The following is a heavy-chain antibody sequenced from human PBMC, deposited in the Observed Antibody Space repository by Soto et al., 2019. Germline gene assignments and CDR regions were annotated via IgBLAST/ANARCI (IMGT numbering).Heavy chain of an antibody. V-gene: IGHV1-8*01. J-gene: IGHJ4*02. CDR2: MSPSSGNT. CDR1: GYTFTSLD. Sequence: ASVKVSCTASGYTFTSLDINWMRQATGQGLEWMGWMSPSSGNTGYAQKFQGRVTMTRDTSMSTAYMELTSLTFEDTAVYFCARGVAAGVDYWGQGTLVTVSS. D-gene: IGHD6-13*01. CDR3: ARGVAAGVDY.